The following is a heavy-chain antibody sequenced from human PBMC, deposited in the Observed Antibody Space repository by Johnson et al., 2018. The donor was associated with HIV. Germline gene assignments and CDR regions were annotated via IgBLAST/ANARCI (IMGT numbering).Heavy chain of an antibody. V-gene: IGHV3-30*04. CDR3: ARDGLAANAFDT. J-gene: IGHJ3*02. D-gene: IGHD3/OR15-3a*01. CDR2: ISYDGSKK. CDR1: GFTFSSYA. Sequence: QVQLVESGGGVVQPGRSLRLSCAASGFTFSSYAMHWVRQAPGKGLEWVAVISYDGSKKHNADSVKGRFTISRDNTKNTLYLQMNSLRAEDTAVYNCARDGLAANAFDTWGQGTMVTVSS.